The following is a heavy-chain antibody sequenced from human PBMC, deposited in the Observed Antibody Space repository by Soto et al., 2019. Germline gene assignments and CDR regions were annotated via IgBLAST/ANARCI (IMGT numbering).Heavy chain of an antibody. CDR3: AKDWYHTIDS. Sequence: GGSLRLSCATSGFDFSNPWIHWVRQVPGQGLVWVSRINSDGSSIIYADSVKGRFTLSRDNAKNTVHLQMSSLRVEDTAVYYCAKDWYHTIDSWGQGIPVTVSS. D-gene: IGHD1-20*01. V-gene: IGHV3-74*01. CDR1: GFDFSNPW. CDR2: INSDGSSI. J-gene: IGHJ4*02.